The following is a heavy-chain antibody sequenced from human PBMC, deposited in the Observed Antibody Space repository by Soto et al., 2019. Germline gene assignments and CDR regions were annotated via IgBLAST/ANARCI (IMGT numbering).Heavy chain of an antibody. D-gene: IGHD6-13*01. Sequence: QVQLVQSGAEVKKPGASVKVSCKASGYTFTSYDINWVRQATGQGLEWMGGIIPIFGTANYAQKFQGRVTITADESTSTAYMELSSLRSEDTAVYYCARGDPTYSSSLSRFDPWGQGTLVTVSS. CDR2: IIPIFGTA. CDR3: ARGDPTYSSSLSRFDP. V-gene: IGHV1-69*01. CDR1: GYTFTSYD. J-gene: IGHJ5*02.